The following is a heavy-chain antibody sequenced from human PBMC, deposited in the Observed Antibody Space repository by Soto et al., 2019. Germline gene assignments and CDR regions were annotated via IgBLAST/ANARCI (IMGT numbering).Heavy chain of an antibody. CDR1: GYTFTSYG. J-gene: IGHJ4*02. Sequence: ASVKVSCKASGYTFTSYGINWVRQAPGQGLEWMGWISAYNGNTNYAQKLQGRVTMTTDTSTSTAYMELRSLRSDDTAVYYCARDLGGITMVRGAKPDLDYWGQGTLVTVSS. CDR2: ISAYNGNT. D-gene: IGHD3-10*01. CDR3: ARDLGGITMVRGAKPDLDY. V-gene: IGHV1-18*01.